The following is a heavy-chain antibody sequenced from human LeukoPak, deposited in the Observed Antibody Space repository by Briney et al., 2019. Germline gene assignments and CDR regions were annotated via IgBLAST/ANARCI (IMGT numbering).Heavy chain of an antibody. D-gene: IGHD4-17*01. CDR2: FIPVFGTA. V-gene: IGHV1-69*01. J-gene: IGHJ4*02. CDR1: GGTFSNYA. CDR3: ARRTPGDPDD. Sequence: SVKVSCKASGGTFSNYAISWVRQAPGQRLEWMGGFIPVFGTAHYAQNFQGRVTITADESTSTVYLELSSLRSEDTAVYYCARRTPGDPDDWGQGTLVTVSS.